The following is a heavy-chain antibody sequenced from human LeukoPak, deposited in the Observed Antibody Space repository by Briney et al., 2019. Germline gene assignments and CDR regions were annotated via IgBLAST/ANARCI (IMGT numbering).Heavy chain of an antibody. CDR2: IYYSGST. V-gene: IGHV4-39*01. J-gene: IGHJ4*02. CDR1: GGSISSSSYY. D-gene: IGHD3-22*01. CDR3: VNYYDSSDYQQPNHFDY. Sequence: KTSETLSLTCTVSGGSISSSSYYWGWIRQPPGKGLDWIGSIYYSGSTYYNPSLKSRFTISVDTSKNQFSLKLSSVTAAGTAVYYCVNYYDSSDYQQPNHFDYWGQGTLVTVSS.